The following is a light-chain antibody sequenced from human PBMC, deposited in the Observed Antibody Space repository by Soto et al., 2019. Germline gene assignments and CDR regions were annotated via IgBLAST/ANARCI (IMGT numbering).Light chain of an antibody. Sequence: QSALTQPASVSGSPGQSVTISCTGTSSDVGGYRFVSWYQQHPGKAPNLMIFDVSNRPSGVSNRFSGSKSGNTASLTISGLQVEDEADYYCRSYTSDGTYVFGGGTKLTVL. CDR2: DVS. V-gene: IGLV2-14*03. CDR1: SSDVGGYRF. CDR3: RSYTSDGTYV. J-gene: IGLJ2*01.